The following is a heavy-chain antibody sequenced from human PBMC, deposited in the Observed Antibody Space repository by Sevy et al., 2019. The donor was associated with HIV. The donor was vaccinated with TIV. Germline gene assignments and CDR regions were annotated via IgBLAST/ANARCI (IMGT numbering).Heavy chain of an antibody. Sequence: SETLSLTCTVSGGSISAYYWSWIRQPPGKPLEYIGYIYYTGSTNYNPSLKSRVTISLDTSKNQFSLKLNSVTAADTAVYFGARAPPVRSGDDSLNWFDPWGQGTLVTVSS. CDR1: GGSISAYY. CDR3: ARAPPVRSGDDSLNWFDP. J-gene: IGHJ5*02. V-gene: IGHV4-59*12. D-gene: IGHD5-12*01. CDR2: IYYTGST.